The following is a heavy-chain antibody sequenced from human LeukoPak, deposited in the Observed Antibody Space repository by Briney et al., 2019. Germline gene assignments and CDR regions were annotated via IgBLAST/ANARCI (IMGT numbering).Heavy chain of an antibody. J-gene: IGHJ4*02. CDR2: IYFTVST. CDR3: ARVYQSAEYYFDY. V-gene: IGHV4-59*08. D-gene: IGHD2-2*01. Sequence: SQTLSLTFTLFGGSIDSYYWSWVRPPPGEGLGWGGYIYFTVSTQYHPSLKRRVSISPDTSKNPFSLKLSSVTPPQPPLFICARVYQSAEYYFDYWGQGTLVSVSS. CDR1: GGSIDSYY.